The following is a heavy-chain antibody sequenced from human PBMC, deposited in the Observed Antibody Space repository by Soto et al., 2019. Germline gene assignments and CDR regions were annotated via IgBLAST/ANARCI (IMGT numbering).Heavy chain of an antibody. V-gene: IGHV4-34*01. Sequence: QVQLQQWGAGLLKPSETLSLTCAVYGGSFSGYYWSWIRQPPGKGLEWIGEINHSGSTNYNPALKSRLTISVHTSKTQFSLKLSSGTAADTAVYYCARYYYDSSGRRTLDYWVQGTLVTVSS. CDR3: ARYYYDSSGRRTLDY. CDR2: INHSGST. J-gene: IGHJ4*02. D-gene: IGHD3-22*01. CDR1: GGSFSGYY.